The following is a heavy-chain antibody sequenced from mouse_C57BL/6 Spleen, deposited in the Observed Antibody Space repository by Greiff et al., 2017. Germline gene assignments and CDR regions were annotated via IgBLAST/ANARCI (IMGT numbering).Heavy chain of an antibody. J-gene: IGHJ4*01. CDR1: GYTFTSYW. D-gene: IGHD1-1*01. CDR2: INPSSGYT. Sequence: VQLQQSGAELAKPGASVKLSCKASGYTFTSYWMHWVKQRPGQGLEWIGYINPSSGYTKYNQKFKDKATLTADKSSSTAYMQLSSLTYEDSAVXYCARWVTTVENAMDYWGQGTSVTVSS. V-gene: IGHV1-7*01. CDR3: ARWVTTVENAMDY.